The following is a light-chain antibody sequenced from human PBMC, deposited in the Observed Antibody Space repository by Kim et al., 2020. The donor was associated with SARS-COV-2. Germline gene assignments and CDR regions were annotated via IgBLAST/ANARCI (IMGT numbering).Light chain of an antibody. CDR1: QDISDY. CDR3: QQYDNPYT. Sequence: DIQMTQSPSSLSASVGDRVTITCQASQDISDYLNWYQQKPGKAPKLLIYDASNLETGVPSRFSGSGSGTEFIFTISSLQPEDIATYYCQQYDNPYTFGQGTKLEI. J-gene: IGKJ2*01. V-gene: IGKV1-33*01. CDR2: DAS.